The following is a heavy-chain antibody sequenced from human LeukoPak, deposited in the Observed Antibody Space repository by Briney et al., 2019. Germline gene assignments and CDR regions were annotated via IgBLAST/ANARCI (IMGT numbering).Heavy chain of an antibody. D-gene: IGHD5-18*01. CDR2: IIPIFGTA. CDR3: ARVDTAMVRAFDI. V-gene: IGHV1-69*05. J-gene: IGHJ3*02. CDR1: GGTFSSYA. Sequence: SVKVSCKASGGTFSSYAISWVRQAPGQWLEWMGGIIPIFGTANYAQKFQGRVTITTDESTSTAYMELSSLRSEDTAVYYCARVDTAMVRAFDIWGQGTMVTVSS.